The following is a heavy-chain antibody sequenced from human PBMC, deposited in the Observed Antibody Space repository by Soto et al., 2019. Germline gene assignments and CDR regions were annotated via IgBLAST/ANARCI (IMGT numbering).Heavy chain of an antibody. J-gene: IGHJ5*02. CDR3: AREFGLRGAGRWFDP. D-gene: IGHD5-12*01. Sequence: PSETLSLTCAVSGGSISSTNWWSWVRQPPGKGLEWIGEINHSGSTNYNPSLKSRVTISVDTSKNQFSLKLSSVTAADTAVYYCAREFGLRGAGRWFDPWGQGTLVTVSS. V-gene: IGHV4-4*02. CDR1: GGSISSTNW. CDR2: INHSGST.